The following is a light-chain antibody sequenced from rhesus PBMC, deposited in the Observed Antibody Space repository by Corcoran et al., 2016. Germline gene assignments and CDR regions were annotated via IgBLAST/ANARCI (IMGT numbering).Light chain of an antibody. J-gene: IGLJ1*01. Sequence: QSAPTQPPSVSGSPGQSVTISCTGTSSDIGGYNLVSWYQQKPDKVPKLIIYGVSNRPSGVSDRFSGSKSGNTASLTISGLQAEDEADYYCCSYTSSGTFIFGVGTRLTVL. CDR3: CSYTSSGTFI. CDR2: GVS. CDR1: SSDIGGYNL. V-gene: IGLV2S7*01.